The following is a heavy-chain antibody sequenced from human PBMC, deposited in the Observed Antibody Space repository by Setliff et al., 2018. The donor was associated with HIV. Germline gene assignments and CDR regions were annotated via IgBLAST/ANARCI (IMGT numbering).Heavy chain of an antibody. CDR3: ARGDSFVYSYVYPDY. CDR2: ITSNLNYR. V-gene: IGHV3-21*01. CDR1: GFSFSRYT. Sequence: NPSETLSLSCVASGFSFSRYTMMWVRQAPGKGLEWVSSITSNLNYRYADSVKGRFTISRDNTKNSLYLQMNSLRAEDTAVYYCARGDSFVYSYVYPDYWGQGTLVTVSS. D-gene: IGHD3-22*01. J-gene: IGHJ4*02.